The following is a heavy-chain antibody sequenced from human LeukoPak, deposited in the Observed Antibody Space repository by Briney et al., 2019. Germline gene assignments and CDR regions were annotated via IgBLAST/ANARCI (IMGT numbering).Heavy chain of an antibody. CDR1: GGSISSRSYY. V-gene: IGHV4-39*01. D-gene: IGHD6-13*01. Sequence: PSETLSLTCTVSGGSISSRSYYWGWIRQPPGKGLQWIGTIHYSGSTYYNPSLKSRVAVSVDTSKNQFSLEVTSLSAADTAVYYCVGLPGSWYSRWFDPWGQGILVTVSS. J-gene: IGHJ5*02. CDR3: VGLPGSWYSRWFDP. CDR2: IHYSGST.